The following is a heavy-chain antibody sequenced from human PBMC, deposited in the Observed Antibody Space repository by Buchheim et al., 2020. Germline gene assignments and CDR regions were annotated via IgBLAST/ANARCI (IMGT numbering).Heavy chain of an antibody. CDR2: IKQDGSEK. D-gene: IGHD3-22*01. V-gene: IGHV3-7*01. CDR1: GFTFSSYW. CDR3: ARELYDSSGYSPDYYYYYGMDV. Sequence: EVQLVESGGGLVQPGGSLRLSCAASGFTFSSYWMSWVRQAPGKGLEWVANIKQDGSEKYYVDSVKGRFTIPRDNAKTSLYLQMNSLRAEDTAVYYCARELYDSSGYSPDYYYYYGMDVWGQGTT. J-gene: IGHJ6*02.